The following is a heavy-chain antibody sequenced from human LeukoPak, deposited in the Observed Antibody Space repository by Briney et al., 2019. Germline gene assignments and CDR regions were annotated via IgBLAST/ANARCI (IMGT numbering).Heavy chain of an antibody. D-gene: IGHD1-1*01. Sequence: SETLSLTCAVYGGSFSGYYWSWIRQPPGKGLEWIGEINHSGSTNYNPSLKSRVTISVDTSKNQFSLRLSSVTAADTAVYYCARGHLVLEYWGQGTLVTVSS. J-gene: IGHJ4*02. CDR1: GGSFSGYY. V-gene: IGHV4-34*01. CDR2: INHSGST. CDR3: ARGHLVLEY.